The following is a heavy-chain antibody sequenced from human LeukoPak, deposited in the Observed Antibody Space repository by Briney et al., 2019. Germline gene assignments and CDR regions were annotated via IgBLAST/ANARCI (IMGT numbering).Heavy chain of an antibody. CDR2: IYYSGST. D-gene: IGHD2-21*01. V-gene: IGHV4-59*01. CDR1: GVSISSYY. Sequence: SETLSLTCTVSGVSISSYYWSWIRQPPGKGLEWIGYIYYSGSTNYNPSLKSRVTISVDTSKSQFSLKLSSVTAADTAVYYCARATLVIPYFDYWGQGSLVTVSP. J-gene: IGHJ4*02. CDR3: ARATLVIPYFDY.